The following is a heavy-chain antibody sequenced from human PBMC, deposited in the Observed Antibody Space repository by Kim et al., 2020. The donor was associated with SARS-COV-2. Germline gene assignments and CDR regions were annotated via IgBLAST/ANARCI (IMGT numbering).Heavy chain of an antibody. D-gene: IGHD3-9*01. V-gene: IGHV3-48*03. Sequence: GGSLRLSCAASGFTFSSYEMNWVRQAPGKGLEWVSYISSSGSTIYYADSVKGRFTISRDNAKNSLYLQMNSLRAEDTAVYYCARSDYDILTGYTYGAFDIWGQGTMVTVSS. CDR3: ARSDYDILTGYTYGAFDI. CDR1: GFTFSSYE. CDR2: ISSSGSTI. J-gene: IGHJ3*02.